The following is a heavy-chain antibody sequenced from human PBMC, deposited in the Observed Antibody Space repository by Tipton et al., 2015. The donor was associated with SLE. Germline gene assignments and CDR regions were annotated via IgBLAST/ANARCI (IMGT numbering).Heavy chain of an antibody. CDR2: ISYDGSNK. CDR1: GFTFSSYA. Sequence: LSLTCAASGFTFSSYAMHWVRQAPGKGLEWVAVISYDGSNKYYADSVKGRFTISRDNSKNTLYLQMNSLTVEDTAMYYCARETMGASMGHNYWGQGTLVTVSS. D-gene: IGHD1-26*01. V-gene: IGHV3-30*04. J-gene: IGHJ4*02. CDR3: ARETMGASMGHNY.